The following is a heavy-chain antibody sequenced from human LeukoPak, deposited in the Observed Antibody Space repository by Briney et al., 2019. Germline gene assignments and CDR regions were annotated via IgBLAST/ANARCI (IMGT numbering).Heavy chain of an antibody. Sequence: PGGSLRLSCTASGFAVSSNYINWVRQAPGKGLEWVSVIYSGGSTYYADSVKGRFTISRDNSKNTLYLQMNSLRAEDTAVYYCAKDCRSSGCSRADYWGQGTLVTVSS. D-gene: IGHD6-19*01. CDR2: IYSGGST. CDR1: GFAVSSNY. J-gene: IGHJ4*02. CDR3: AKDCRSSGCSRADY. V-gene: IGHV3-53*01.